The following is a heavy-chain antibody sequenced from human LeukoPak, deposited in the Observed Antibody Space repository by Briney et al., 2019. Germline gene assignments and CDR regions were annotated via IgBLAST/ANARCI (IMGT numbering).Heavy chain of an antibody. D-gene: IGHD2-15*01. CDR3: VRALGYCSSGSCYYYDY. J-gene: IGHJ4*02. Sequence: GESLKISCKGSGYRFSSYWIGWVRQMPGKGLEWMGIIYPDDSETRYSPSFQGQVTISADKSISTAYLQWSSLKASDTAMYYCVRALGYCSSGSCYYYDYWGQGTLVTVSS. CDR1: GYRFSSYW. V-gene: IGHV5-51*01. CDR2: IYPDDSET.